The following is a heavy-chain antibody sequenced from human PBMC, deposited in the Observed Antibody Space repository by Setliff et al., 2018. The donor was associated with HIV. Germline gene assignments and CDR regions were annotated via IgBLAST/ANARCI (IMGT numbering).Heavy chain of an antibody. CDR2: INSDGSST. Sequence: PGGSLRLSCAASGFSFSDYWMHWVRQDPGKGLVWVSRINSDGSSTNYADSVKGRFTISRDDAKNTLYLQMNSLRAEDTAVYYCARVLPQPGYWGQGTLVTVSS. J-gene: IGHJ4*02. V-gene: IGHV3-74*01. CDR1: GFSFSDYW. CDR3: ARVLPQPGY.